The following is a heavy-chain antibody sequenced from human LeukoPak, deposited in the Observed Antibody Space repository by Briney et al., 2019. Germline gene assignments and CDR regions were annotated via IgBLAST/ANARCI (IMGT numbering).Heavy chain of an antibody. V-gene: IGHV1-69*05. J-gene: IGHJ6*03. CDR2: IIPIFGTA. Sequence: ASVKVSCKASGYTFTSYGISWVRQAPGQGLEWMGGIIPIFGTANYAQKFQGRVTITTDESTSTAYMELSSLRSEDTAVYYCARDSGGWLQLDYYYYYMDVWGKGTTVTVSS. D-gene: IGHD5-24*01. CDR1: GYTFTSYG. CDR3: ARDSGGWLQLDYYYYYMDV.